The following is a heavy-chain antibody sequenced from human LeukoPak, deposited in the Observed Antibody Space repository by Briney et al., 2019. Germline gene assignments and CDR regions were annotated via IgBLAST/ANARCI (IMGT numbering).Heavy chain of an antibody. CDR2: INPSGGST. D-gene: IGHD2-2*01. V-gene: IGHV1-46*01. CDR3: VRDDALNYCSSTSCSPLFDY. CDR1: GYTFTSYY. J-gene: IGHJ4*02. Sequence: ASVKVSCKASGYTFTSYYMHWVRQAPGQGLEWMGIINPSGGSTSYAQKFQGRVTMTRDTSTSTVYMELSSLRSEDTAVYYCVRDDALNYCSSTSCSPLFDYWGQGTLVTVSS.